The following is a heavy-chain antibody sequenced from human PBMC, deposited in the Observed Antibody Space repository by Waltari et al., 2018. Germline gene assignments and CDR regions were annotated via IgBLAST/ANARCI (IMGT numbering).Heavy chain of an antibody. J-gene: IGHJ6*02. CDR1: EFTFSSYA. CDR2: ISYNGRNI. CDR3: ARDYCDRANCHGMDV. Sequence: QVQLVESGGGVVQPGGSLRLSCAASEFTFSSYAMHWVRQAPGKGLEWVAVISYNGRNIYDVDSVKGRFTISRDNSKKTLYMQMNSLTVEDTAVYYCARDYCDRANCHGMDVWGQGTTVTV. D-gene: IGHD3-22*01. V-gene: IGHV3-30*04.